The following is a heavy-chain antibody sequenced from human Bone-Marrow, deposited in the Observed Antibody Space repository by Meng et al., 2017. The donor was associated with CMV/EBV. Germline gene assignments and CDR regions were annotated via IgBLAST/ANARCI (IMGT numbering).Heavy chain of an antibody. CDR3: ATGVRPCRSTSCYPLFFFDS. Sequence: GESLKISCAASGFSFSYYSMHWVRQAPGKGLEWVSFIQYDGNQKYDADSVKGRFTISRDNSRNMVYLQMNSVGPEDTALYYSATGVRPCRSTSCYPLFFFDSWGQGTLVTVSS. V-gene: IGHV3-30*02. CDR1: GFSFSYYS. D-gene: IGHD2-2*01. CDR2: IQYDGNQK. J-gene: IGHJ4*02.